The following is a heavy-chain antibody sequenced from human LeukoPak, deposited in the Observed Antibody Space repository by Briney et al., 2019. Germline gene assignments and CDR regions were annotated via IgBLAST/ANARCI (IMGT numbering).Heavy chain of an antibody. CDR2: INPNSGGT. J-gene: IGHJ3*02. CDR1: GYTFTSYY. D-gene: IGHD2-2*01. V-gene: IGHV1-2*02. Sequence: GASVKVSCKASGYTFTSYYMHWVRQAPGQGLEWMGWINPNSGGTNYAQKFQGRVTMTRDTSISTAYMELSRLRSDDTAVYYCARDYGEEVCSSTSCSLIIASGDAFDIWGQGTMVTVSS. CDR3: ARDYGEEVCSSTSCSLIIASGDAFDI.